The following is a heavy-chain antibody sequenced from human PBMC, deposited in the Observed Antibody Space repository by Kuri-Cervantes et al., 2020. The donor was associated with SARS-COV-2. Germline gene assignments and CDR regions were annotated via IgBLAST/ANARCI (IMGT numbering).Heavy chain of an antibody. Sequence: SETLSLTCIVSGGSISSYYWSWIRQPAGKGLEWIGRNYTSGSTNYNPSPKSRVTISVDTSKNQFSLKLSSVTAADTAVYYWARDAGYCSSTSCYPYYYYYMDVWGKGTTVTVSS. V-gene: IGHV4-4*07. CDR2: NYTSGST. D-gene: IGHD2-2*01. J-gene: IGHJ6*03. CDR1: GGSISSYY. CDR3: ARDAGYCSSTSCYPYYYYYMDV.